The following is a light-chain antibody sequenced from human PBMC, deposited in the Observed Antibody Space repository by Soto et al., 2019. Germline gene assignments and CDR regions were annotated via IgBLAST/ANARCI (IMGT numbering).Light chain of an antibody. CDR1: QSVSSN. CDR3: QQYNKWPPYT. V-gene: IGKV3-15*01. J-gene: IGKJ2*01. CDR2: GAS. Sequence: EIVMTQSPATLSVSPGERATLSCRASQSVSSNLAWYQQKAGQAPRLLIYGASTRATGIPARFSGSGSGTEFTLTISRLQSEDFAVYYCQQYNKWPPYTFGQGTKLEIK.